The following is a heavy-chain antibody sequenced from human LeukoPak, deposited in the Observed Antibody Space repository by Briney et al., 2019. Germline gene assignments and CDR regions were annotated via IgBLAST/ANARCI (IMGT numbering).Heavy chain of an antibody. V-gene: IGHV4-34*01. CDR1: GGSFSGYY. CDR2: INHSGST. D-gene: IGHD3-3*01. J-gene: IGHJ6*03. CDR3: ARVAQGYYDFWSGPLGSVHYYYYMDV. Sequence: SETLSLTCAVYGGSFSGYYWSWIRQPPGKGLEWIGEINHSGSTNYNPSLKSRVTISVDTSKNQFSLKLSSVTAADTAVYYCARVAQGYYDFWSGPLGSVHYYYYMDVWGKGTTVTVSS.